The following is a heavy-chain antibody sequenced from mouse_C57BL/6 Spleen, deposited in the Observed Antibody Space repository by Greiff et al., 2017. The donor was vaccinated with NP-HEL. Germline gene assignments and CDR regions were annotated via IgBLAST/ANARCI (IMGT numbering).Heavy chain of an antibody. J-gene: IGHJ3*01. V-gene: IGHV1-85*01. CDR3: AREDSNYPFAY. CDR1: GYTFTSYD. D-gene: IGHD2-5*01. Sequence: VKLMESGPELVKPGASVKLSCKASGYTFTSYDINWVKQRPGQGLEWIGWIYPRDGSTKYNEKFKGKATLTVDTSSSTAYMELHSLTSEDSAVYFCAREDSNYPFAYWGQGTLVTVSA. CDR2: IYPRDGST.